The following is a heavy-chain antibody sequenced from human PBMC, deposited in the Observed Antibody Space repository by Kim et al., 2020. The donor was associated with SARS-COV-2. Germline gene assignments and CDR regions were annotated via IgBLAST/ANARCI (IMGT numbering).Heavy chain of an antibody. V-gene: IGHV3-74*01. Sequence: NCADSVKGRFSISGDNAKNTLYLHMTSLRAEDTAIYYCARPLYDYVWGTYWGQGTLVTVSS. D-gene: IGHD3-16*01. J-gene: IGHJ4*02. CDR3: ARPLYDYVWGTY.